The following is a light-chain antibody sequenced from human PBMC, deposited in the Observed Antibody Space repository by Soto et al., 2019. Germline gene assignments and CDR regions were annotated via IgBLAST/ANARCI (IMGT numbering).Light chain of an antibody. V-gene: IGKV1-27*01. CDR2: AAS. CDR3: QQYNSWSPIT. CDR1: QGVSNY. Sequence: DIQMTQSPSSLSASVGDRVTITCRASQGVSNYLAWYQQKPGKVPKLLIYAASTLQSGVPSRFSGSGSGTEFTLTISSLQSEDFAVYYCQQYNSWSPITFGQGTRLEIK. J-gene: IGKJ5*01.